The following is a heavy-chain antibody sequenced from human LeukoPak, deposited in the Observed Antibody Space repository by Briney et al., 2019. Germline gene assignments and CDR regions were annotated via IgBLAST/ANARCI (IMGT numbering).Heavy chain of an antibody. D-gene: IGHD3-10*01. CDR3: ATITMVRGVRPPDDY. V-gene: IGHV1-69*04. CDR1: GGTFSSYA. Sequence: SVKVSCKASGGTFSSYAISWVRRAPGQGLEWMGRIIPIFGIANYAQKFQGRVTITADKSTSTAYMELSSLRSEDTAVYYCATITMVRGVRPPDDYWGRGTLVTVSS. CDR2: IIPIFGIA. J-gene: IGHJ4*02.